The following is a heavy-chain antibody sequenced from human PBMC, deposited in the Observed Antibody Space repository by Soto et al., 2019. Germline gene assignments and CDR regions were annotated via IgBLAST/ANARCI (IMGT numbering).Heavy chain of an antibody. Sequence: QVQLVQSGAEVKKPGSSVKVSCEASGGTFSSYAISWVRQAPGQGLEWMGGIIPIFGTANYAQKFQGRVTITADESTSTAYMELSSLRSEDTAVYYCASTPGYSSSWPNGAYFDYWGQGTLVTVSS. CDR3: ASTPGYSSSWPNGAYFDY. J-gene: IGHJ4*02. D-gene: IGHD6-13*01. CDR1: GGTFSSYA. V-gene: IGHV1-69*01. CDR2: IIPIFGTA.